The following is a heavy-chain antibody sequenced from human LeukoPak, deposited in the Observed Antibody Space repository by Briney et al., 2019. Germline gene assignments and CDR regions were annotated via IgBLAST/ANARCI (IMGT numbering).Heavy chain of an antibody. CDR1: GFTFSSYA. V-gene: IGHV3-30*04. D-gene: IGHD6-19*01. CDR2: ISYDGSNK. CDR3: AKGYSIGWYPNFDY. Sequence: GGSLRLSCAASGFTFSSYAMHWVRQAPGKGLEWVAVISYDGSNKYYADSVKGRFTISRDNSKNTLYLQMNSLRVEDTALYYCAKGYSIGWYPNFDYWGQGTLVTVSS. J-gene: IGHJ4*02.